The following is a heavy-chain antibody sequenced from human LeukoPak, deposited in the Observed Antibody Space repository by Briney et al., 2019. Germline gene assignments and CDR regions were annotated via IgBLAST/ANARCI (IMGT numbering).Heavy chain of an antibody. D-gene: IGHD3-10*01. Sequence: SETLSLTCTVSGGSISSSSYYWGWIRQPPGKGLEWIGNIYYSGSTYYNPSLKSRVTISVDTSKNQVSLRLSSVTAADTAVYYCARRSNYASGSTANGLFDYWGQGTLVSVSS. J-gene: IGHJ4*02. V-gene: IGHV4-39*01. CDR2: IYYSGST. CDR1: GGSISSSSYY. CDR3: ARRSNYASGSTANGLFDY.